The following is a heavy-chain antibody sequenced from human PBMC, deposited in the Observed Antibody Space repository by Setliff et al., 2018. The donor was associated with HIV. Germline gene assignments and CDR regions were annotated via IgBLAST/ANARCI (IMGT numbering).Heavy chain of an antibody. Sequence: PSETLSLTCAVYGGSFSGHSWTWIRQPPGKGLEWIGGINRSGSANYNRSLKSRVTMSVDTSKRQFSLKLDSVTAADTAIYYCARQSTVAAAGFDFWGQGTLVTVSS. CDR3: ARQSTVAAAGFDF. CDR1: GGSFSGHS. V-gene: IGHV4-34*01. CDR2: INRSGSA. D-gene: IGHD6-13*01. J-gene: IGHJ4*02.